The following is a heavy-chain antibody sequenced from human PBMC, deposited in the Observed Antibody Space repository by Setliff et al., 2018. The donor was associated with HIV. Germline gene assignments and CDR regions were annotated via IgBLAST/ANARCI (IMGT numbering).Heavy chain of an antibody. CDR3: ARGATYYNFWTSPPPMDY. CDR2: INAGNGNT. V-gene: IGHV1-3*03. D-gene: IGHD3-3*01. Sequence: VASVKVSCKASGYTFTNYAMHWLRQAPGQRLEWMGWINAGNGNTRYSQEFQGRVTITRDTSATTAYMELSSLRSEDMGLYYCARGATYYNFWTSPPPMDYWGQGTLVTVSS. J-gene: IGHJ4*02. CDR1: GYTFTNYA.